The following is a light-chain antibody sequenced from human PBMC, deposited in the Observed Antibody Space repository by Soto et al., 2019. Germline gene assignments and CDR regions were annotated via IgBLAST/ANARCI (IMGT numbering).Light chain of an antibody. CDR1: QDITNY. CDR2: DAS. Sequence: DIQMTQSPSSLSASVGDRVTITCQASQDITNYLNWYQQKPGKAPKLLIYDASTLGTGIPSRFSGSGSGTDFTFTISSLQPEDIATYYCQQYDNLPLTFGGGTRVEIK. CDR3: QQYDNLPLT. V-gene: IGKV1-33*01. J-gene: IGKJ4*01.